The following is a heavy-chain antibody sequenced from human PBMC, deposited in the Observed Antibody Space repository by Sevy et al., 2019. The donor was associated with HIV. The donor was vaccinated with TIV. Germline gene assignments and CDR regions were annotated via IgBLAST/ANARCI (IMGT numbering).Heavy chain of an antibody. V-gene: IGHV4-34*01. J-gene: IGHJ4*02. D-gene: IGHD4-17*01. CDR3: ARGPKPLRSDYGDYRGVGYYFDS. Sequence: SETLSITCAVYGESFSNYYWSWIRLSPGKGLESIGEIDHSGRSDYNPSLKSRVTMSVDTSKNQFSRKLTSVTAADTAVYYCARGPKPLRSDYGDYRGVGYYFDSWGQGTLVTVSS. CDR2: IDHSGRS. CDR1: GESFSNYY.